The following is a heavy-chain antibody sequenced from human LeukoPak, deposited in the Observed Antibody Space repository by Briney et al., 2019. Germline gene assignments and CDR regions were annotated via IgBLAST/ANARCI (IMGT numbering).Heavy chain of an antibody. Sequence: GRSLRLSCAASGFTFSSYAMHWVRQAPGKGLEWVAVISYDGSNKYYADSVKGRFTISRDNSKNTLYLQMNSLRAEDTAVYYCARVRLRLGELSLPPYYWGQGTLVTVSS. J-gene: IGHJ4*02. CDR3: ARVRLRLGELSLPPYY. CDR1: GFTFSSYA. CDR2: ISYDGSNK. V-gene: IGHV3-30*04. D-gene: IGHD3-16*02.